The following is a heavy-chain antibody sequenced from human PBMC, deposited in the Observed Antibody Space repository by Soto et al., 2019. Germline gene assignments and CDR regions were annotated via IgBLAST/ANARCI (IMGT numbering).Heavy chain of an antibody. V-gene: IGHV3-30-3*01. CDR3: ARDGGIPTVTRRWYNWFDP. CDR2: ISHDGSSK. J-gene: IGHJ5*02. CDR1: GFILSSYA. D-gene: IGHD4-17*01. Sequence: GGSLRLSCAASGFILSSYAMHWVRQAPGKGLEWVAIISHDGSSKYYADSVKGRVTISRDNSKNTVYLQLDSLGVEDTAVYYCARDGGIPTVTRRWYNWFDPWGQGTPVTVSS.